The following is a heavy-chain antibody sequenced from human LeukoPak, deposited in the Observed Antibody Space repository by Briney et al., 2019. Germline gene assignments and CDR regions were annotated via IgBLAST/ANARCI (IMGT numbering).Heavy chain of an antibody. CDR1: GFTFSTSG. J-gene: IGHJ4*02. V-gene: IGHV3-30*02. Sequence: PGGSLRLSCATSGFTFSTSGMHWVRQAPGKGLEWVAFIRYDGSDTYYADSVKGRFIISRDNSKNTLYLQTNSLRVEDTAVYYCAKDSSIAAAGRLGFDYWGQGTLVTVSS. CDR2: IRYDGSDT. D-gene: IGHD6-13*01. CDR3: AKDSSIAAAGRLGFDY.